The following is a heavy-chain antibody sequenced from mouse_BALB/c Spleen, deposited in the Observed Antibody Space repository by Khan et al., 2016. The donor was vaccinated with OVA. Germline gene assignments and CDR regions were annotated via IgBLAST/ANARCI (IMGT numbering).Heavy chain of an antibody. V-gene: IGHV5-9*03. CDR3: ARSNYGAFAY. CDR1: GFTFSSFS. D-gene: IGHD1-1*02. Sequence: EVELVESGGGLVKPGGSLKLSCAASGFTFSSFSMSWVRQTPEKRLAWVATISSGGDNTYYPDSGKGRFTISRDNAKNNLYLQMSSLRSEDTALYYCARSNYGAFAYWGQATLVTVSA. J-gene: IGHJ3*01. CDR2: ISSGGDNT.